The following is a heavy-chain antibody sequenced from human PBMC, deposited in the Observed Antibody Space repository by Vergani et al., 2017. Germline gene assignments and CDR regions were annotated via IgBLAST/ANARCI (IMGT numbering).Heavy chain of an antibody. D-gene: IGHD2-15*01. CDR3: ATAGAAYCRGASCYDFFEY. CDR2: TRYDGIVE. V-gene: IGHV3-30*02. Sequence: QVALVESGGGVVQPGGSLRLSCAASGFTFTNYGMHWVRQAPGKGLEWVAFTRYDGIVEYYGDSVRGRFTISRDNSKNTLYLQMNRLRPEDTAVYYCATAGAAYCRGASCYDFFEYWGQGTLVTVAS. CDR1: GFTFTNYG. J-gene: IGHJ4*02.